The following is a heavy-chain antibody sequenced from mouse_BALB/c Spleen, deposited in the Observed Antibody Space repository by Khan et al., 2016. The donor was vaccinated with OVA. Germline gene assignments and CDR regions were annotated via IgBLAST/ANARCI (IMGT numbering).Heavy chain of an antibody. CDR1: GFSLTSYG. J-gene: IGHJ2*01. Sequence: VQLQESGPGLVEPSQTLYISCTASGFSLTSYGVHWVRQPPGKGLEWLGVIWAGGSTNYYSALLPRLSISKDNSKNQVFLKMNSLQTDDTAMYYCARLEDIWGQGTTLTVSS. CDR3: ARLEDI. CDR2: IWAGGST. V-gene: IGHV2-9*02. D-gene: IGHD1-3*01.